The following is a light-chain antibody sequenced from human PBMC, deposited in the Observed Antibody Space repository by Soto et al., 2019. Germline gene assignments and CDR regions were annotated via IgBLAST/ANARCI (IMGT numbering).Light chain of an antibody. CDR3: CSYAGSREV. CDR2: EVS. CDR1: SSDVGSYNL. Sequence: QSVLTQPASVSGSPGQSITISCTGTSSDVGSYNLVSWYQQHPGKAPKLMIYEVSKRPSGVSNRFSGSKSGNTASLTISGLQAEDGADYYCCSYAGSREVFGTGTKVNGL. V-gene: IGLV2-23*02. J-gene: IGLJ1*01.